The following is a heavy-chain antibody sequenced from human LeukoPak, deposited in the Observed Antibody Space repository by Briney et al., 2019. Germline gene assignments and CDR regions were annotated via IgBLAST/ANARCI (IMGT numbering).Heavy chain of an antibody. V-gene: IGHV1-69*13. D-gene: IGHD6-6*01. J-gene: IGHJ6*02. Sequence: ASVKVSCKASGGTFSSYAISWVRQAPGQGLERMGGIIPIFGTANYAQKFQGRVTITADESTSTAYMELSSLRSEDTAVYYCARDTLEYSSSVSTYYYYGMDVWGQGTTVTVSS. CDR2: IIPIFGTA. CDR1: GGTFSSYA. CDR3: ARDTLEYSSSVSTYYYYGMDV.